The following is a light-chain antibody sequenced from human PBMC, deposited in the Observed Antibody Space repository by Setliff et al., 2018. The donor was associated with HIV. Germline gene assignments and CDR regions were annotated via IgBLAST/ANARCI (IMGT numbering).Light chain of an antibody. CDR2: DVS. CDR1: SSDVGAYNY. V-gene: IGLV2-14*03. Sequence: QSVLTQPASVSGSPGQSITISCTGTSSDVGAYNYVSWYQQYPAKAPKLMIYDVSVRPSGVPDRFSGSKSGNTASLTISGLQAEDEADYYCCSYAGSAYVFGTGTKVTVL. J-gene: IGLJ1*01. CDR3: CSYAGSAYV.